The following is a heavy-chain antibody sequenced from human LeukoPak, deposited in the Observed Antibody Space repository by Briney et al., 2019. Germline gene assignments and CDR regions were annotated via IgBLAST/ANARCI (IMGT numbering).Heavy chain of an antibody. D-gene: IGHD1-1*01. J-gene: IGHJ4*02. CDR3: AVGTELY. Sequence: GGSLRLSCAASGFTFSSYEMNWVRQAPGKGLEWVSYISSSGNTKYYADSVKGRFTISRDNTKKSLYLQMNSLRAEDTAVYYCAVGTELYWGQGTLVTVSS. V-gene: IGHV3-48*03. CDR2: ISSSGNTK. CDR1: GFTFSSYE.